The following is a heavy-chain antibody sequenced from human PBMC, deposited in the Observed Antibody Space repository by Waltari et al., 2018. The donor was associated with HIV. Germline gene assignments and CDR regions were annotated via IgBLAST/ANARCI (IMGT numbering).Heavy chain of an antibody. J-gene: IGHJ5*02. D-gene: IGHD6-19*01. CDR3: ASGSSGLGWFDP. V-gene: IGHV3-53*01. CDR1: GFTVSSHY. CDR2: IYSGGST. Sequence: VKLVESGGGLIQPGGSMRLSCAASGFTVSSHYMSCVRQAPGKGLEWVSVIYSGGSTYYADSVKGRFTISRDNSKNTLYLQMNSLRAEDTAVYYCASGSSGLGWFDPWGQGTLVTVSS.